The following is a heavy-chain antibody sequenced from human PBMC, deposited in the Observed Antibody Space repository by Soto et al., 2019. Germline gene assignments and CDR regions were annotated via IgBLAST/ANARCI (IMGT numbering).Heavy chain of an antibody. D-gene: IGHD1-26*01. CDR2: IYYSGST. J-gene: IGHJ4*02. V-gene: IGHV4-31*03. Sequence: QVQLQESGPGLVKPSQTLSLTCTVSGGSISSGGYYWSWIRQHPGKALEWIGYIYYSGSTYYNPFLKSRVTLSVDTSKNQFSLKLSSVTAADTAVYYCAREGGIVGATAADYWGQGTLVTVSS. CDR3: AREGGIVGATAADY. CDR1: GGSISSGGYY.